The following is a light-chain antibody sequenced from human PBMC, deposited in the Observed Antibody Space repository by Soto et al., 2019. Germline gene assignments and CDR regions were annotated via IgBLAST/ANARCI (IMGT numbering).Light chain of an antibody. CDR3: QHYNNWPA. CDR2: GAS. Sequence: EIMMTQSPATLSVSPGDRATLSCRASESVRSNLAGYQQKPGQSPRLLIYGASTRATGVPARFSGSGSGTEFTLTISSLQSEAFAVYYCQHYNNWPAFGQGTKVEIK. V-gene: IGKV3-15*01. CDR1: ESVRSN. J-gene: IGKJ1*01.